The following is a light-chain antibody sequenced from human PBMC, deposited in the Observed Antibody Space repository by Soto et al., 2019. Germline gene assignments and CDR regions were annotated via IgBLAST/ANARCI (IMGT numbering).Light chain of an antibody. CDR1: QSLLHSTGDNY. V-gene: IGKV2-28*01. CDR3: MQALQTPYT. J-gene: IGKJ2*01. Sequence: DIVMTQSPLSLPVTPGEPASSSCRSSQSLLHSTGDNYLDWYLQKPGQSPQLLICMGSNRASGVPDRFSGSGSGADFTLKIRRVEAEDVGVYYCMQALQTPYTFGQGTKLEIK. CDR2: MGS.